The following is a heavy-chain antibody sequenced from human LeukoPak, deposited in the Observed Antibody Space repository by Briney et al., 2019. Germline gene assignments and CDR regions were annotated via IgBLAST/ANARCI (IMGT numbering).Heavy chain of an antibody. Sequence: GESLKISCKASGYSFTNYWIGWVRQMPGKGLEWMGIIYPGDSDTRYSPSFQGQVTISADKSISTAYLQWSSLKASDTAMYYCARARYCSSTSCRGHYYYGMDVWGQGTTVTVSS. J-gene: IGHJ6*02. V-gene: IGHV5-51*01. CDR2: IYPGDSDT. D-gene: IGHD2-2*01. CDR1: GYSFTNYW. CDR3: ARARYCSSTSCRGHYYYGMDV.